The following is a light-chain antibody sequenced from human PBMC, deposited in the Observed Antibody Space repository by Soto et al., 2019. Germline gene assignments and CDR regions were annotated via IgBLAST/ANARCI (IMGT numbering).Light chain of an antibody. CDR3: QQYGNAPFT. CDR2: GAS. CDR1: QSVSSSY. V-gene: IGKV3-20*01. J-gene: IGKJ3*01. Sequence: EIVLTQSPGTLSFSPGASATLTCRASQSVSSSYLAWFQQKPGQAPRLLIYGASSRATGIPDRFSGSGSGTDFTLTISRLEPEDFAVYYCQQYGNAPFTFGPGTKVDIK.